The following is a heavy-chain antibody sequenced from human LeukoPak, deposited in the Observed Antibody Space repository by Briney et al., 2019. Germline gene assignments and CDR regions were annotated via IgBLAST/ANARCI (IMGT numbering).Heavy chain of an antibody. CDR2: IHPGDSDS. Sequence: GASLQISCKASGYGFTDFYIAWVRQMPGKGLEWMGIIHPGDSDSRYSPSFQGQVNLSVDKSISTAYLQWSSLKASDTAMFYCARFYSNHPDSWGQGTLVTVSS. J-gene: IGHJ4*02. CDR1: GYGFTDFY. V-gene: IGHV5-51*01. D-gene: IGHD2/OR15-2a*01. CDR3: ARFYSNHPDS.